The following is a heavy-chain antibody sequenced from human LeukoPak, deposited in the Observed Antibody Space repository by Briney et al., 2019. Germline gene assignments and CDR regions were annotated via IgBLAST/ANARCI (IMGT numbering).Heavy chain of an antibody. CDR3: AESQSALRPFFDY. CDR2: ISDSGGTT. CDR1: GFTFSDYA. D-gene: IGHD6-6*01. V-gene: IGHV3-23*01. J-gene: IGHJ4*02. Sequence: GGSLRLSCAASGFTFSDYAMTWVRQAPGKGLEWVSGISDSGGTTCYADSVKGRFTVSRDNSKNTLYLQMNSLRAEDTAVYYCAESQSALRPFFDYWGQGILVTVSS.